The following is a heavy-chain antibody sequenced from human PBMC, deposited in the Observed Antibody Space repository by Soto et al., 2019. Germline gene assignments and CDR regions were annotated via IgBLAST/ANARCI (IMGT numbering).Heavy chain of an antibody. CDR1: GGSFSGYY. D-gene: IGHD1-26*01. V-gene: IGHV4-34*01. CDR2: INHSGSA. J-gene: IGHJ4*02. Sequence: PSETLSLTCAVYGGSFSGYYWSWIRQPPGKGLEWIGEINHSGSANYNPSLKSRVTISVHTSKSQFSLELSSVTAADTAVYYCARGLISGSHYSGGWYYFDSWGQGTQVTVSS. CDR3: ARGLISGSHYSGGWYYFDS.